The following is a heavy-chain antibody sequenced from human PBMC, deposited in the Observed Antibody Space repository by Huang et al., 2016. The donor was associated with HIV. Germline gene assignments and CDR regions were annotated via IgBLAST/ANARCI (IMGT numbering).Heavy chain of an antibody. Sequence: QVQLQQRGAGLLKPSETLSLTCAVYGGSFSDYQWTWIRQPPGKGLEWMGKIRHSGSTNYNPSLKSRVTISVDTSKNQFSLKVTSVTAADTAIYYCARGPNYYDSSDREAFDIWGQGTMVTVSS. J-gene: IGHJ3*02. CDR1: GGSFSDYQ. V-gene: IGHV4-34*01. CDR2: IRHSGST. D-gene: IGHD3-22*01. CDR3: ARGPNYYDSSDREAFDI.